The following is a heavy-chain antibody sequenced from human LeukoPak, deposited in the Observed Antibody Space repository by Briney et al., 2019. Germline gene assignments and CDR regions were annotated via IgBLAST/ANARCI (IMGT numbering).Heavy chain of an antibody. V-gene: IGHV3-64*01. CDR2: IDWNGGST. CDR1: GFTFSSYA. D-gene: IGHD6-19*01. Sequence: GGSLRLSCAASGFTFSSYAMHWVRQAPGKGLEYVSAIDWNGGSTHYANSVKGRFTISRDNSKNTLYLQMGSLRAEDMAVYYCARTVRAYSSGWYYFDYWGQGTLVTVSS. J-gene: IGHJ4*02. CDR3: ARTVRAYSSGWYYFDY.